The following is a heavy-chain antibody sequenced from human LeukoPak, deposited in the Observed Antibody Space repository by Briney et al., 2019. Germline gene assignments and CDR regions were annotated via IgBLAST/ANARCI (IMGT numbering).Heavy chain of an antibody. Sequence: PGGSLRLSCAASGFTFSSYAVSWVRQAPGKGLEWVSAISGSGGNTYYADSVKGRFTISRDNSKNTLYLQMNRLRAEDTAVYYCAKSQRNYYDSSGYYLDYWGQGTLVTVSS. V-gene: IGHV3-23*01. CDR2: ISGSGGNT. D-gene: IGHD3-22*01. CDR3: AKSQRNYYDSSGYYLDY. J-gene: IGHJ4*02. CDR1: GFTFSSYA.